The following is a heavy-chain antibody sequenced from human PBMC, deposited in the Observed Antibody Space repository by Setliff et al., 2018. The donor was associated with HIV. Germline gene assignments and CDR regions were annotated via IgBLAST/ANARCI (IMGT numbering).Heavy chain of an antibody. D-gene: IGHD3-22*01. CDR2: SDSSSETK. CDR3: AREGSSGYTGWFDS. V-gene: IGHV3-48*03. CDR1: GFTFSRFD. J-gene: IGHJ5*01. Sequence: GGTLRLSCAASGFTFSRFDMNWVRQVQGNGLEWVAYSDSSSETKYYADSVKGRFSISRDNARNSLFLQMNNLRVEDTAVYYCAREGSSGYTGWFDSWGQGTLVTVSS.